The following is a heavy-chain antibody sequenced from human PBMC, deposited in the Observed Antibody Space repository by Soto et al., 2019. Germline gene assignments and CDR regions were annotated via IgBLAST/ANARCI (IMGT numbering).Heavy chain of an antibody. J-gene: IGHJ6*02. CDR3: ARGGRHDSSCYYLPFSGMDV. V-gene: IGHV1-18*01. Sequence: QVQLVQSGAEVKKPGASVKVSCKASGYTFTSYGISWVRQAPGQGLEWMGWISAYNGNTNYAQKLQGRVTMTTDTSTSPAYMELRSLGSDDTAVYYCARGGRHDSSCYYLPFSGMDVWGQGTTVTVSS. D-gene: IGHD3-22*01. CDR2: ISAYNGNT. CDR1: GYTFTSYG.